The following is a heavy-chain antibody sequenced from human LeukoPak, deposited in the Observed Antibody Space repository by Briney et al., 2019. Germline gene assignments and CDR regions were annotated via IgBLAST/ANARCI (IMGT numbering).Heavy chain of an antibody. V-gene: IGHV4-59*01. CDR2: IYYSGST. J-gene: IGHJ4*02. CDR1: GGSISSYY. CDR3: ARVGFDYGGPTIFDY. D-gene: IGHD4-23*01. Sequence: KPSESLSLTCTVSGGSISSYYWSWIRQPPGKGLEWIGYIYYSGSTNYNPSLKSRVTISVDTSKNQFSLKLSSVTAADTAVYYCARVGFDYGGPTIFDYWGQGTLVTVSS.